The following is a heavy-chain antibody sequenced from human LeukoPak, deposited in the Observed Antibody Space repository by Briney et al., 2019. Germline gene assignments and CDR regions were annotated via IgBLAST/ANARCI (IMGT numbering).Heavy chain of an antibody. CDR2: IIPIFGTA. CDR1: GGTFSSYA. CDR3: ARVRVVVAAIRGWAFDI. V-gene: IGHV1-69*05. D-gene: IGHD2-21*02. Sequence: SVKVSCKASGGTFSSYAISWVRQAPGQGLEWMGRIIPIFGTANYAQKFQGRVTITTDESTSTAYMELSSLRSEDTAVYYCARVRVVVAAIRGWAFDIWGQGTMVTVSS. J-gene: IGHJ3*02.